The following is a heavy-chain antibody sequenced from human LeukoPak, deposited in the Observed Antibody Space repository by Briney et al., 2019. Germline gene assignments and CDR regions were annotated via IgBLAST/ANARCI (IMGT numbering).Heavy chain of an antibody. J-gene: IGHJ3*02. Sequence: GESLRISCKGSGYSFTSYWIAWVRQMPGKGLEWMGIIYPGDSDTRYSPSFQGQVTISADKSINTAYLQWSSLKASDTATYYCASQTLRLGYGPGFMDAFDIWGQGTMVTVSS. D-gene: IGHD5-18*01. CDR1: GYSFTSYW. V-gene: IGHV5-51*01. CDR2: IYPGDSDT. CDR3: ASQTLRLGYGPGFMDAFDI.